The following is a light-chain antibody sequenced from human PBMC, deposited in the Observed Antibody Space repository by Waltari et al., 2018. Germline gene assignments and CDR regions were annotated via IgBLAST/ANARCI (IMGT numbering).Light chain of an antibody. Sequence: IRMTQSPSSPSSSTGDRVTITCRASQAISSYVAWFQQKPGKDHKLLIHAASTLQSGVPSRFSGSGSGTDFTLTISCLQSEDFATYYCQQYYSSPKTFGQGTKVEIK. CDR1: QAISSY. V-gene: IGKV1-8*01. CDR2: AAS. CDR3: QQYYSSPKT. J-gene: IGKJ1*01.